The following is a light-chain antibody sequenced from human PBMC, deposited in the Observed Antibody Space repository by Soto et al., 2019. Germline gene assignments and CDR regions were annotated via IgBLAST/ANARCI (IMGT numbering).Light chain of an antibody. V-gene: IGKV3-11*01. CDR3: HQRSNWPPEIT. CDR2: DAS. CDR1: QSVGSY. Sequence: EIVLTHSPATLSLSPGERATLSCRASQSVGSYLAWYQQKPGQAPRLLIYDASNRATAIPARLSGSGSGTAFTLTISSLEPEDFAVYYCHQRSNWPPEITFGQGTRLEIK. J-gene: IGKJ5*01.